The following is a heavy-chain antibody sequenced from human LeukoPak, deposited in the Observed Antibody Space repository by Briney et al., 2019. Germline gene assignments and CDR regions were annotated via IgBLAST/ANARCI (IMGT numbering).Heavy chain of an antibody. Sequence: GGSLRLSCAAPGFTFSDYYMSWIRQAPGKGLEWVSYISSSGSTIYYADSVKGRFTISRDNAKNSLYLQMNSLRAEDTAVYYCARVLQLVRKYYSDYWGQGTLVTVSS. CDR2: ISSSGSTI. CDR1: GFTFSDYY. V-gene: IGHV3-11*04. D-gene: IGHD6-13*01. J-gene: IGHJ4*02. CDR3: ARVLQLVRKYYSDY.